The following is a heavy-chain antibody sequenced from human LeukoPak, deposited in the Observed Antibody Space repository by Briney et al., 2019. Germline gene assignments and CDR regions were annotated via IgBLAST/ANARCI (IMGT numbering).Heavy chain of an antibody. V-gene: IGHV1-8*02. CDR2: MNPNSGNT. J-gene: IGHJ6*03. D-gene: IGHD3-22*01. CDR1: GGTFSSYD. Sequence: ASVKVSCKASGGTFSSYDINWVRQATGQGLEWMGWMNPNSGNTGYAQKFQGRVTMTRNTSISTAYMELSSLRSEDTAVYYCARRRTLDSSGYYWTYYYYYMDVWGKGTTVTISS. CDR3: ARRRTLDSSGYYWTYYYYYMDV.